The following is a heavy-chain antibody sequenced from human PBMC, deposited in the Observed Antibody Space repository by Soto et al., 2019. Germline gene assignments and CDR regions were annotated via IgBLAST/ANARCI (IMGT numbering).Heavy chain of an antibody. Sequence: QVQLVESGGGVVQPGRSLRLSCAASGFTFSSYAMHWVRQAPGKGLEWGAVISYDGSNKYYADSVKGRFTISRDNSKNTLYLQMNSLRAEDTAVYYCARVRVPAAISADYYYGMDVWGQGTTVTVSS. CDR3: ARVRVPAAISADYYYGMDV. V-gene: IGHV3-30-3*01. CDR1: GFTFSSYA. J-gene: IGHJ6*02. CDR2: ISYDGSNK. D-gene: IGHD2-2*01.